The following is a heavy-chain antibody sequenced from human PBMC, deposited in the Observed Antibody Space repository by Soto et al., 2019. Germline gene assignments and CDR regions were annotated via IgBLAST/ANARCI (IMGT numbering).Heavy chain of an antibody. V-gene: IGHV3-30*18. CDR3: AKARPAITMVRGVIIPRYFDY. CDR1: GFTFSSYG. D-gene: IGHD3-10*01. CDR2: ISYDGSNK. J-gene: IGHJ4*02. Sequence: QVQLVESGGGVVQPGRSLRLSCAASGFTFSSYGMHWGRQAPGKGLEWVTVISYDGSNKYYAESVQGRFTISRDNSKNTVYPQMSSLRAEDTAVYSCAKARPAITMVRGVIIPRYFDYWGQGTLVTVSS.